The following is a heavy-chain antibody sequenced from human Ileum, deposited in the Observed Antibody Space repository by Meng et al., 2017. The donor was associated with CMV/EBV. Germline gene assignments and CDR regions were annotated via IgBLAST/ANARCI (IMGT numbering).Heavy chain of an antibody. CDR1: GYIFTEFY. V-gene: IGHV1-2*02. CDR3: AKGEPRTGNTRGNYYHT. J-gene: IGHJ5*02. CDR2: INPLSGGT. D-gene: IGHD1-7*01. Sequence: ASVKVSCKASGYIFTEFYLHWMRQAPGQGPEWMGWINPLSGGTKFAQRFQGRVAMARDTSNSTVYMDLSGLTSDDTAVYFCAKGEPRTGNTRGNYYHTWGQGTQVTVSS.